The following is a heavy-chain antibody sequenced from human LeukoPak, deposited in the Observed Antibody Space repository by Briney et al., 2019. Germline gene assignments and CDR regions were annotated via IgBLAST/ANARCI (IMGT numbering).Heavy chain of an antibody. V-gene: IGHV4-59*08. J-gene: IGHJ4*02. CDR1: GGSFSGYD. CDR2: IHDSGST. CDR3: AIGSYPCQY. Sequence: SETLSLTCAVYGGSFSGYDWSWIRQPPGKGLEWIALIHDSGSTNYNPSLKSRVTLSLDTSKNRLSLKLSSVTAADTAVYYCAIGSYPCQYWGQGTLVTVSS. D-gene: IGHD3-10*01.